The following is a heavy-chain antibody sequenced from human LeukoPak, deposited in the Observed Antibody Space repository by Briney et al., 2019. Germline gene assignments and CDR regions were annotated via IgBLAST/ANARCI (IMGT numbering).Heavy chain of an antibody. CDR2: ISYDGSNK. CDR3: ARDGGPHIVIDAFDI. J-gene: IGHJ3*02. V-gene: IGHV3-30*01. D-gene: IGHD5-12*01. CDR1: GFTFSSYA. Sequence: GGSLRLSCAASGFTFSSYAMHWVRQAPGKGLEWVAVISYDGSNKYYADSVKGRFTISRDNSKNTLYLQMNSLRAEDTAVYYCARDGGPHIVIDAFDIWGQGTMVTVSS.